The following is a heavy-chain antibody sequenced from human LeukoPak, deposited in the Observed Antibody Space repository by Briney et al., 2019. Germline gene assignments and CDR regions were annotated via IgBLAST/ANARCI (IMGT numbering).Heavy chain of an antibody. J-gene: IGHJ6*03. CDR3: ARVKWKAAAGTYYYYMDV. Sequence: ASVKVSCKASGGTFSSYAISWVRQAPGRGLEWMGGIIPIFGTANYAQKFQGRVTITADESTSTAYMELSSLRSEDTAVYYCARVKWKAAAGTYYYYMDVWGKGTTVTVSS. V-gene: IGHV1-69*13. CDR2: IIPIFGTA. D-gene: IGHD6-13*01. CDR1: GGTFSSYA.